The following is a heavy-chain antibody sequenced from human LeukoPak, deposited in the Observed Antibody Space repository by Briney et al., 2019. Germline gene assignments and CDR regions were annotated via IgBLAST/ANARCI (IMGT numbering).Heavy chain of an antibody. Sequence: GASLLLSCAASGFTFSSYAMSGGRQAPGKGLEGVSAISGSGGSTYYADSVKGRFTISRDNSKNTLYLQMNSLRAEDTAVYYCASIPLDIVVVPAARYNWFDPWGQGTLVTVSS. V-gene: IGHV3-23*01. CDR1: GFTFSSYA. CDR2: ISGSGGST. J-gene: IGHJ5*02. D-gene: IGHD2-2*03. CDR3: ASIPLDIVVVPAARYNWFDP.